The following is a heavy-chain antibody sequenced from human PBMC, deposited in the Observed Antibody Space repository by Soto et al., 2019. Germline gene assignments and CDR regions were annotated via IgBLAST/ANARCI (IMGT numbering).Heavy chain of an antibody. V-gene: IGHV4-4*02. CDR3: VRDADETAIVPAPWLV. Sequence: QVHLQESGPGLVNPSGTLTLTCAVSGGSISSSHWWGWVRQAPGKGLEWIGEIYHSGSTNYNQSLKSRITMSVDKSKNQFSVNLSSVTAADTAVYYCVRDADETAIVPAPWLVWGRGTMVTVSS. CDR2: IYHSGST. CDR1: GGSISSSHW. J-gene: IGHJ6*02. D-gene: IGHD2-21*02.